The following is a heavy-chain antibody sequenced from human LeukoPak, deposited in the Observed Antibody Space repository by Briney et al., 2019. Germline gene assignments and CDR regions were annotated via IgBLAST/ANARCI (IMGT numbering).Heavy chain of an antibody. J-gene: IGHJ5*02. CDR1: GGSISSYY. V-gene: IGHV4-4*09. CDR3: ARRSWSTSWNNWFDP. CDR2: IYTSGGT. Sequence: SETLSLTCTVSGGSISSYYWSWIRQPPGKGLEWIGYIYTSGGTNYNPSLKSRVTISVDTSKNQFSLKLSSVTAADTAVYYCARRSWSTSWNNWFDPWGQGTLVTVSS. D-gene: IGHD2-2*01.